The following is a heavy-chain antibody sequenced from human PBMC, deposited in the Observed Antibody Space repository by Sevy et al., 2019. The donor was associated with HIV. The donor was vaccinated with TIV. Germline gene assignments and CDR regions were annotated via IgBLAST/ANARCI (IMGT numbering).Heavy chain of an antibody. D-gene: IGHD3-3*01. J-gene: IGHJ4*02. Sequence: GGSLRLSCAASGFIVTSHYMAWVRQAPGKGLEWVSSIYTGGGTYYADSVKGRFTISRDNSKNTLYLQMNSLSAEDTAFYYCARVPSYDEAYYFDYWGQGALVTVSS. CDR1: GFIVTSHY. V-gene: IGHV3-53*01. CDR3: ARVPSYDEAYYFDY. CDR2: IYTGGGT.